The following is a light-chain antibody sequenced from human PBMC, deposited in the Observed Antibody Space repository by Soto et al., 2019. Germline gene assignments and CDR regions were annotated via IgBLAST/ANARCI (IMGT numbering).Light chain of an antibody. CDR1: QSVSSN. J-gene: IGKJ2*01. CDR3: QQYNNWPYT. V-gene: IGKV3-15*01. CDR2: GAS. Sequence: EIVMTQSPATLSVSPGERATLSCRASQSVSSNLAWYQQKPGQAPRLLIYGASTRATGIPARFSGSGSGTEFTLTISSLQSEDFAAYCCQQYNNWPYTFGQGTKLEIK.